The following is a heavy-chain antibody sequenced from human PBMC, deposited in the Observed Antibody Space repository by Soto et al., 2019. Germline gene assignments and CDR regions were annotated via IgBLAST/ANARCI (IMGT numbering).Heavy chain of an antibody. D-gene: IGHD2-15*01. V-gene: IGHV4-59*08. CDR2: VYNSGIT. CDR1: GGSISSNY. CDR3: AAHYCSGGSCYILP. J-gene: IGHJ5*02. Sequence: SETLSLTCTVSGGSISSNYWTWIRQPPGKGLEWIGYVYNSGITNYNPSLKSRVTISEDTSKSQFSLQLSSVTAADTAVYYCAAHYCSGGSCYILPWGQGTLVTVSS.